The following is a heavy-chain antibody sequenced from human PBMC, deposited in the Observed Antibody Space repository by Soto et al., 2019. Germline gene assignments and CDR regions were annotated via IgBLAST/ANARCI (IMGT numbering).Heavy chain of an antibody. V-gene: IGHV3-48*03. J-gene: IGHJ3*01. CDR1: GFTFSSSG. Sequence: SGGSLRLSCAVSGFTFSSSGMYWVRQAPGKGLEWISYIHPSGQPIFYADSVKGRFTISRDNANNSLFLQMNSLRAEDTAVYYCARRASRWGQGTMVTVSS. CDR2: IHPSGQPI. CDR3: ARRASR. D-gene: IGHD1-26*01.